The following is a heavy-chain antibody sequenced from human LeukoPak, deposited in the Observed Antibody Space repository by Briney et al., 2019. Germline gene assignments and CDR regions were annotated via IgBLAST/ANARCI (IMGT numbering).Heavy chain of an antibody. D-gene: IGHD3-10*01. CDR2: INHSGST. V-gene: IGHV4-34*01. CDR1: GGSFSGYY. CDR3: ARGSRYYGSGSYPIKRRCYFDY. Sequence: PSETLSLTCAVYGGSFSGYYWSWIRQPPGKGLEWIGEINHSGSTNYNPSLKSRVTISVDTSKNQFSLKLSSVTAADTAVYYCARGSRYYGSGSYPIKRRCYFDYWGQGTLATVSS. J-gene: IGHJ4*02.